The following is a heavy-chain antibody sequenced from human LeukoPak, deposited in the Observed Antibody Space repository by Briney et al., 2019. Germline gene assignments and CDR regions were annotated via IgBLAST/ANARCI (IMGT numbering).Heavy chain of an antibody. Sequence: AGKGLEWIGRIYTSGSTNYNPSLKSRVTMSVDTSKNQFSLKLSSVTAADTAVYYCASSTWWGQGTLVTVSS. V-gene: IGHV4-4*07. J-gene: IGHJ4*02. CDR3: ASSTW. CDR2: IYTSGST.